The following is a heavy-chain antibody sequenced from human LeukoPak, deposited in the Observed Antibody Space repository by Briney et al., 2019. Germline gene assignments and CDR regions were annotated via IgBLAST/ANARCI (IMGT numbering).Heavy chain of an antibody. CDR1: GFTFDDYG. CDR2: INWNGGST. J-gene: IGHJ4*02. V-gene: IGHV3-20*04. CDR3: ARDLLGWELHYFDY. Sequence: GGSLRLSCAASGFTFDDYGMSWVRQAPGKGLEWDSGINWNGGSTGYADSVKGRFSISSDNAKNSLYLQMNSLRAEDTAVYYCARDLLGWELHYFDYWGQGTLVTVSS. D-gene: IGHD1-26*01.